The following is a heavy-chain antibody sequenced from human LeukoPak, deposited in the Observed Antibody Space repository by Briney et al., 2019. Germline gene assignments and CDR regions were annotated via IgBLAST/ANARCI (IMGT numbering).Heavy chain of an antibody. Sequence: ASVKVSCKASGYTFTGYYMHWVRQAPGQGLEWMGRINPNSGGTNYAQKFQGRVTMTRDTSTSTAYMELSSLRSEDTAVYYCARAGTYYYDSSGLIFDYWGQGTLVTVSS. CDR1: GYTFTGYY. D-gene: IGHD3-22*01. V-gene: IGHV1-2*06. J-gene: IGHJ4*02. CDR3: ARAGTYYYDSSGLIFDY. CDR2: INPNSGGT.